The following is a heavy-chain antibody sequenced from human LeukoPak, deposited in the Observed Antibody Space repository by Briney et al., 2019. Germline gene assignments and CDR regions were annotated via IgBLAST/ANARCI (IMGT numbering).Heavy chain of an antibody. V-gene: IGHV4-59*01. CDR2: IYYSGST. D-gene: IGHD3-3*01. Sequence: SETLSPTCTVSGGSISNYYWSWIRQPPGKGLEWIGYIYYSGSTNYNPSLKSRVTMSVDTSKNQFSLKLSSVTAADTAVYYCARYDFNKFFDYWGQGTLVTVSS. CDR3: ARYDFNKFFDY. J-gene: IGHJ4*02. CDR1: GGSISNYY.